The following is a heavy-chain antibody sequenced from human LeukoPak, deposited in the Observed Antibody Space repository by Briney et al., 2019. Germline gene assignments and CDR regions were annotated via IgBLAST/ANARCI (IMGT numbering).Heavy chain of an antibody. CDR3: AKDLWCYGSGSYPYYYSYGMDV. J-gene: IGHJ6*02. CDR1: GFTFSSYG. D-gene: IGHD3-10*01. V-gene: IGHV3-30*18. CDR2: ISYDGSNK. Sequence: GGSLRLSCAASGFTFSSYGRHWVRQAPGKGLEWVAVISYDGSNKYYAASVKGRFTISRDNSNNTLYLQMNSLRAEGTAVYYCAKDLWCYGSGSYPYYYSYGMDVWGQGTTVTVSS.